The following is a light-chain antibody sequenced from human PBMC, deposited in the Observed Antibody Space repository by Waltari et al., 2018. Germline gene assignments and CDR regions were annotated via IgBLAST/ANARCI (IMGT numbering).Light chain of an antibody. CDR3: SSYLSSSTLERI. V-gene: IGLV2-14*03. Sequence: QSALTQPASVSGSPGQSITLSCTGTSSDVGTYNYVSWYQQFPGKAPKLVIYDVSDRPSGTSTCFSGSKSGNTASLTISGLQAEDEAVYYCSSYLSSSTLERIFGGGTKLTVL. J-gene: IGLJ2*01. CDR2: DVS. CDR1: SSDVGTYNY.